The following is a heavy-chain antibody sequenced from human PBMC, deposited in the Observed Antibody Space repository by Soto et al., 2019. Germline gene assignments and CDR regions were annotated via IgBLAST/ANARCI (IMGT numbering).Heavy chain of an antibody. CDR1: GFTFSSYW. Sequence: GGSLRLSCAASGFTFSSYWMSWVRQAPGKGLEWVANIKHDGSEKYYVDSVKGRFTISRDNAKNSVYLQMNSLRAEDTAVYHCARDGYGGYETDWGQGTLVTVSS. CDR3: ARDGYGGYETD. J-gene: IGHJ4*02. V-gene: IGHV3-7*03. CDR2: IKHDGSEK. D-gene: IGHD5-12*01.